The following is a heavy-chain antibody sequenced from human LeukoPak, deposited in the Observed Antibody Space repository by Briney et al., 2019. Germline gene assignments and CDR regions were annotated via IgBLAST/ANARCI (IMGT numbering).Heavy chain of an antibody. CDR1: GGSISSYY. CDR2: IYYSGGT. CDR3: AREPFEVGFDY. Sequence: PSETLSLTCTVSGGSISSYYWSWIRQPPGKGLEWIGYIYYSGGTNYNPPLKSRDTLSVDTSKNQFSLKLSSVTAADTAVYYCAREPFEVGFDYWGQGTLVTVSS. J-gene: IGHJ4*02. D-gene: IGHD3-3*01. V-gene: IGHV4-59*01.